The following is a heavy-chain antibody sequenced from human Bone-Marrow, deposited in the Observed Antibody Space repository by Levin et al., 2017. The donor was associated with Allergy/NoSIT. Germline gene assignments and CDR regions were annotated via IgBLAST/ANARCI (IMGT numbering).Heavy chain of an antibody. V-gene: IGHV1-69*01. Sequence: GGSLRLSCKASGGTFSSYAISWVRQAPGQGLEWMGGIIPIFGTANYAQKFQGRVTITADESTSTAYMELSSLRSEDTAVYYCARFSSGWYAYWGQGTLVTVSS. CDR1: GGTFSSYA. D-gene: IGHD6-19*01. CDR2: IIPIFGTA. J-gene: IGHJ4*02. CDR3: ARFSSGWYAY.